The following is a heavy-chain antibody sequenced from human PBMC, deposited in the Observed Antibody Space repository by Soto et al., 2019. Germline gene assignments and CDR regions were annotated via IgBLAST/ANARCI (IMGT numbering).Heavy chain of an antibody. CDR2: ISYDGDNK. Sequence: QVQLVESGGGVVQPGRSLTLSCAASGFTFRNYAMHWVLQAPGKGLEWVATISYDGDNKYYTDSVKGPFTISRDNSKNTLYLQMNSLRPEDTAVYYCARPWGQLSTYYYGMDTWGQGTTVTVSS. V-gene: IGHV3-30-3*01. D-gene: IGHD3-16*01. CDR3: ARPWGQLSTYYYGMDT. CDR1: GFTFRNYA. J-gene: IGHJ6*02.